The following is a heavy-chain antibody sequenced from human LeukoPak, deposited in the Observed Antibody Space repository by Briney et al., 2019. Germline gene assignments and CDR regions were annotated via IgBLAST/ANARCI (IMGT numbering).Heavy chain of an antibody. CDR3: VRGGESTWS. Sequence: GGSLRLSCAASGFTFSSYWMHWVRDAPGKGPVWVSRINSDGSGTTYADSVKGRFTISRDDAKNTLYLQMNSLRAEDTAVYYCVRGGESTWSWGQGTLVTVSS. CDR2: INSDGSGT. V-gene: IGHV3-74*01. D-gene: IGHD2-15*01. J-gene: IGHJ5*02. CDR1: GFTFSSYW.